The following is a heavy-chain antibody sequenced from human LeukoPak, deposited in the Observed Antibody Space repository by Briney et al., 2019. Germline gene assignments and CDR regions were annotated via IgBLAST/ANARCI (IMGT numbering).Heavy chain of an antibody. V-gene: IGHV3-23*01. Sequence: PGGSLRLSCAPSGFSFSTYGMNWVRQAPGKGLEWVSTISRSGDITYYVDSVKGRFTISRDNSKNTLYMQKNSLRDEDTAIYYCATGITSVAGTKYWGQGILVTVSS. CDR3: ATGITSVAGTKY. D-gene: IGHD6-19*01. CDR2: ISRSGDIT. J-gene: IGHJ4*02. CDR1: GFSFSTYG.